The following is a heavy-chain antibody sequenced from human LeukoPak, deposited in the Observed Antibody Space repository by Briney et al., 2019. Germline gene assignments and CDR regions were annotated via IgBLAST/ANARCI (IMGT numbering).Heavy chain of an antibody. CDR2: INPNSGGT. D-gene: IGHD6-13*01. CDR1: GYTITGYY. Sequence: ASVKVSCKASGYTITGYYMHWVRQAPGQGLEWMEWINPNSGGTNYAQKFQGRVTMTRDTSISTAYMELSRLRSDDTAVYYCARGLGSSWYIRLYYMDVWGKGTTVTVSS. J-gene: IGHJ6*03. V-gene: IGHV1-2*02. CDR3: ARGLGSSWYIRLYYMDV.